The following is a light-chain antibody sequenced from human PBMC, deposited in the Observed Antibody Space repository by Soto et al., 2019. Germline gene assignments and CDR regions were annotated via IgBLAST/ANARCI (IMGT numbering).Light chain of an antibody. V-gene: IGKV1-8*01. CDR3: QQYYSDPYT. Sequence: AIRMTQSPSSFSASTGDRVTITCRASQGISSYFAWYQQKPGKAPKLLIYAASTLQSGVPSRFSGSGSGTDFTLTISCLQSEDFATYYCQQYYSDPYTFGQGTKLEIK. CDR2: AAS. J-gene: IGKJ2*01. CDR1: QGISSY.